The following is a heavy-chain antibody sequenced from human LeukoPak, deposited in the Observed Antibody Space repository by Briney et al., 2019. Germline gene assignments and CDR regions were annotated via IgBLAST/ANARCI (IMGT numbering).Heavy chain of an antibody. CDR2: IYNTGNS. CDR3: ASPRDIVVVVAATAGYFDL. V-gene: IGHV4-59*08. CDR1: GDSISTSY. D-gene: IGHD2-15*01. Sequence: PSETLSLTCTVSGDSISTSYWSWIRQPPGKGLEWMGYIYNTGNSNYNPSLKSRVTISLDTSKNQFSLKLSSVTAADTAVYYCASPRDIVVVVAATAGYFDLWGRGTLVTVSS. J-gene: IGHJ2*01.